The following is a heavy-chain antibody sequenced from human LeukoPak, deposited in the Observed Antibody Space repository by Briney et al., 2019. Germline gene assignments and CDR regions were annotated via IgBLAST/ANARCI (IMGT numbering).Heavy chain of an antibody. D-gene: IGHD2-2*01. J-gene: IGHJ4*02. Sequence: GGSLRLSCAASGFTFSSYGMHWVRQAPGKGLEWVAFIRYDGSNKYYADSVKGRFTISRGNSKNTLYLQMNSLRAEDTAVYYCARVFQLPSNFDYWGQGTLVTVSS. CDR3: ARVFQLPSNFDY. CDR2: IRYDGSNK. CDR1: GFTFSSYG. V-gene: IGHV3-30*02.